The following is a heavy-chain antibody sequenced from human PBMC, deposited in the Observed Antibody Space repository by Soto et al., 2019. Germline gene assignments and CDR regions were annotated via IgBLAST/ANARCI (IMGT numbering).Heavy chain of an antibody. CDR2: INPNSGGT. D-gene: IGHD7-27*01. CDR1: GYTFTVYY. V-gene: IGHV1-2*04. J-gene: IGHJ3*02. Sequence: GASVKVSCKASGYTFTVYYMLWVRQAPGQGLEWMGWINPNSGGTNYAQKFQGWVTMTRDTSISTAYMELSRLRSDDTAVYYCARDRSPGADDAFDIWGQGTMVTVSS. CDR3: ARDRSPGADDAFDI.